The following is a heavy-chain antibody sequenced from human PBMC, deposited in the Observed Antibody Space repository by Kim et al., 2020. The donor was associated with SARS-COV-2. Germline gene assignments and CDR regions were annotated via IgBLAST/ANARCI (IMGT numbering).Heavy chain of an antibody. CDR1: GGSISSYY. Sequence: SETLSLTCTVSGGSISSYYWSWIRQPPGKGLEWIGYIYYSGSTNYNPSLKSRVTISVDTSKNQFSLKLSSVTAADTAVYYCARDSGSALFGAYYYYGMDVWGQGTTVTVSS. D-gene: IGHD3-3*01. CDR3: ARDSGSALFGAYYYYGMDV. CDR2: IYYSGST. V-gene: IGHV4-59*01. J-gene: IGHJ6*02.